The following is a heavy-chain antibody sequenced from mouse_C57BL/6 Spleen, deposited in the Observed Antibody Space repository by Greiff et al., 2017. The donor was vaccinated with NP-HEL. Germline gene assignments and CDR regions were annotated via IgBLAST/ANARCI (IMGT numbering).Heavy chain of an antibody. Sequence: QVQLQQSGAELARPGASVKLSCKASGYTFTSYGISWVKQRTGQGLEWIGEIYPRSGNTYYNEKFKGKATLTADKSSSTAYMELHSLTSEDSAVYFCAREDGNYPYYFDYWGQGTTLTVSS. D-gene: IGHD2-1*01. CDR1: GYTFTSYG. CDR3: AREDGNYPYYFDY. V-gene: IGHV1-81*01. CDR2: IYPRSGNT. J-gene: IGHJ2*01.